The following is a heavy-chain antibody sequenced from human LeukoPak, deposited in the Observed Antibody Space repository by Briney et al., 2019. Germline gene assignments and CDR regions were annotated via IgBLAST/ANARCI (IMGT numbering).Heavy chain of an antibody. CDR3: AKSSMIGTIFGA. CDR1: GFTFDNYP. Sequence: GRSLRLSCAASGFTFDNYPIHWFRQVQGKGRDWSSGISWNSGSIGYADSVKGRFTISRDNAKNSLYLQMNSLRAEDTALYYCAKSSMIGTIFGAWGQGTLVTVSS. CDR2: ISWNSGSI. V-gene: IGHV3-9*01. J-gene: IGHJ5*02. D-gene: IGHD3-3*01.